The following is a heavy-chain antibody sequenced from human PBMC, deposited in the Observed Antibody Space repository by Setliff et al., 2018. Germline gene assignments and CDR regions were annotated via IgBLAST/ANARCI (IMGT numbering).Heavy chain of an antibody. Sequence: SVKVSCKASGGTFSSYGISWVRQAPGQGLEWMGGTIPIFGTTDFAQKFQGRVTIITDESTSTAFMQLSSLRSEDTAVYYCVREGVDSRSSTDYRYYMDVWGKGTTVTVSS. D-gene: IGHD3-22*01. CDR1: GGTFSSYG. CDR3: VREGVDSRSSTDYRYYMDV. CDR2: TIPIFGTT. J-gene: IGHJ6*03. V-gene: IGHV1-69*05.